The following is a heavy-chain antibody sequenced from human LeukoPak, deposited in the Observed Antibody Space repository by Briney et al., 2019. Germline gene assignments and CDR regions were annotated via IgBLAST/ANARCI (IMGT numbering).Heavy chain of an antibody. CDR1: GYSFTSYW. D-gene: IGHD3-22*01. J-gene: IGHJ3*02. CDR3: ARLDSVSSAGGCLDI. Sequence: GESLKISCKGSGYSFTSYWIGWVRQMPGKGLEWMGIIYPGDSDTRYSPSFQGQVTISADKSTSTAYLQWSSLKASDTAMYYCARLDSVSSAGGCLDIWGQGTMVTVSS. CDR2: IYPGDSDT. V-gene: IGHV5-51*01.